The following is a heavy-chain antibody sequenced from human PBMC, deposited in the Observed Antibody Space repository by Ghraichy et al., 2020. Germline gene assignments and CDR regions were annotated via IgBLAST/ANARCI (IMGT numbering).Heavy chain of an antibody. D-gene: IGHD6-6*01. CDR3: AGRIAARPQNSSSTQEWPTWYFDL. Sequence: GGALRLSCAASGFTFSSYWMHWVRQAPGKGLVWVSRINSDGSSTSYADSVKGRFTISRDNAKNTLYLQMNSLRAEDTAVYYCAGRIAARPQNSSSTQEWPTWYFDLWGRGTLVTVSS. CDR2: INSDGSST. V-gene: IGHV3-74*01. J-gene: IGHJ2*01. CDR1: GFTFSSYW.